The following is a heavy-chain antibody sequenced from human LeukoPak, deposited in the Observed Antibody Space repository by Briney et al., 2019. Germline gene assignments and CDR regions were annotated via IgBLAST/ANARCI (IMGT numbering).Heavy chain of an antibody. CDR1: GFTFSSYA. J-gene: IGHJ2*01. D-gene: IGHD4-23*01. CDR3: ARAQYGGKSGSWYSDL. CDR2: ISYDGSNK. V-gene: IGHV3-30-3*01. Sequence: GGSLRLSCAASGFTFSSYAMHWVRQAPGKGLEWVAVISYDGSNKYYADSVKGRFTISRDNSKNTLYLQMNSLRSDDTAVYFCARAQYGGKSGSWYSDLWGRGTLVTVSS.